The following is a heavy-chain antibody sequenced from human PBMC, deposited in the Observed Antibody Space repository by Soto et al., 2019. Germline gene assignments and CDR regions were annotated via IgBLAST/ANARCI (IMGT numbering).Heavy chain of an antibody. CDR1: GGTFSSYA. D-gene: IGHD5-12*01. CDR3: ARDHHRYSGYDYVDY. Sequence: ASVKVSCKASGGTFSSYAISWVRQAPGQGLEWMGGIIPIFGTANYAQKLQGRVTMTTDTSTSTAYMELRSLRAEDTALYYCARDHHRYSGYDYVDYWGQGTLVTVSS. CDR2: IIPIFGTA. V-gene: IGHV1-69*05. J-gene: IGHJ4*02.